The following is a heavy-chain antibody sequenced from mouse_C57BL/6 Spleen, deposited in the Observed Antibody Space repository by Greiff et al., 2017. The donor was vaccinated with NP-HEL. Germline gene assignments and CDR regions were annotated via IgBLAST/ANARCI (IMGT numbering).Heavy chain of an antibody. CDR1: GYAFSSYW. J-gene: IGHJ3*01. CDR3: ARGGYYSNFWFAC. D-gene: IGHD2-5*01. V-gene: IGHV1-80*01. CDR2: IYPGDGDT. Sequence: QVQLQQSGAELVKPGASVKISCKASGYAFSSYWMNWVKQRPGKGLEWIGQIYPGDGDTNYNGKFKGKATLTADKSSSTAYMQLSSLTSEDSAVYFCARGGYYSNFWFACWGQGTLVTVSA.